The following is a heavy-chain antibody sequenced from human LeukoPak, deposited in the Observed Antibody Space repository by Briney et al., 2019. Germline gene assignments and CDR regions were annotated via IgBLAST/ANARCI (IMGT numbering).Heavy chain of an antibody. CDR2: INPNSGGT. V-gene: IGHV1-2*02. CDR1: GYTFTGYY. CDR3: AIPLGSGYDYYYGMDV. J-gene: IGHJ6*02. Sequence: ASVKVSCKASGYTFTGYYMHRVRQAPGQGLEWMGWINPNSGGTNYAQKFQGRVTMTRDTSISTAYMELSRLRSDDTAVYYCAIPLGSGYDYYYGMDVWGQGTTVTVSS. D-gene: IGHD5-12*01.